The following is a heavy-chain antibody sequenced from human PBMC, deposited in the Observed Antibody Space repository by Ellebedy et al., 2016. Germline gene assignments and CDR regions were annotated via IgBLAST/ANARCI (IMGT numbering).Heavy chain of an antibody. CDR2: INHSGST. CDR1: GGSFSGYY. D-gene: IGHD6-13*01. Sequence: SQTLSLTCAFYGGSFSGYYWSWIRQPPGKGLEWIGEINHSGSTDYNPSLKSRVTISVDTSKNQFSLKLSSVTAADTAVYYCARHILRGIAASRYYFDYWGQGTLVTVSS. CDR3: ARHILRGIAASRYYFDY. V-gene: IGHV4-34*01. J-gene: IGHJ4*02.